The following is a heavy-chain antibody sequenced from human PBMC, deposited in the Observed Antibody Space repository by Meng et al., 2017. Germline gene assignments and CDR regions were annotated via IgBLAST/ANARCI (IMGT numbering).Heavy chain of an antibody. V-gene: IGHV1-2*06. Sequence: ASVKVSCKASGYTFTGYYMHWVRQAPGQGLEWMGRISPNSGGTNYAQKFQGRVTMTRDTSISTAYMELSRLRSDDTAVYYCARGDGVAGTFDYWGQGTLVTVSS. CDR2: ISPNSGGT. D-gene: IGHD6-19*01. J-gene: IGHJ4*02. CDR1: GYTFTGYY. CDR3: ARGDGVAGTFDY.